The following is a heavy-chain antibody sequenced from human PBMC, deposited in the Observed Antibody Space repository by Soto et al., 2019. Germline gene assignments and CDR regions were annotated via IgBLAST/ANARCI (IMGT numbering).Heavy chain of an antibody. J-gene: IGHJ4*02. V-gene: IGHV4-34*01. CDR3: ARQGYYYDSSGYYVDY. CDR1: GGSFSGYY. Sequence: PSETQSLTCAVYGGSFSGYYWSWIRQPPGKGLEWIGEINHSGSTNYNPSLKSRVTISVDTSKNQFSLKLSSVTAADTAVYYCARQGYYYDSSGYYVDYWGQGTLVTVSS. CDR2: INHSGST. D-gene: IGHD3-22*01.